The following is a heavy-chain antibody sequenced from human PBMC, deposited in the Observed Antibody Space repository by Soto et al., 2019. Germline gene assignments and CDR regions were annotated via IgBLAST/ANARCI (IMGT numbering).Heavy chain of an antibody. CDR3: ARSIWSGYLNAFDI. Sequence: QVQLQESGPGLVKPSETLSLTCTVSSGSISSYYWSWIRQPPGKGLEFIGYIFYSGSTNYNPSLKSRVTISVDTAKNQVSLDLISVTAADTAVYYCARSIWSGYLNAFDIWGQGTMVTVSS. D-gene: IGHD3-3*01. CDR2: IFYSGST. CDR1: SGSISSYY. J-gene: IGHJ3*02. V-gene: IGHV4-59*08.